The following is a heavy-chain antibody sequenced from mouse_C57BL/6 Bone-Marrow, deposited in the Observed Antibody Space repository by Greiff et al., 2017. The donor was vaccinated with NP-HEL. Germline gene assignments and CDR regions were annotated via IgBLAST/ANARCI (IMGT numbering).Heavy chain of an antibody. CDR3: TRGFITPFDF. J-gene: IGHJ2*01. CDR2: IYPGNSDT. D-gene: IGHD1-1*01. Sequence: EVQLQESGTVLVRPGASVKMSCKTSGYTFTSYWMHWVKQRPGQGLEWIGAIYPGNSDTSYNQKFKGKAKLPAVTSASTAYMELSSLTTEDSAVSYCTRGFITPFDFGGRGTALTVSA. CDR1: GYTFTSYW. V-gene: IGHV1-5*01.